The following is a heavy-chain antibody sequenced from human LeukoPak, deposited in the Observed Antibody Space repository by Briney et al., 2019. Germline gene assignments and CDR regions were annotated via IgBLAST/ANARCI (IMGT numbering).Heavy chain of an antibody. V-gene: IGHV3-23*01. Sequence: GGSLRLSCAASGFTFSSYAMSWVRQAPGKGLEWVSAISGSGGSTFYADFVKGRFTISRDNSKNTLYMQMNSLRAEDTAVYYCAKDGSGVAAADYYFDYWGQGTLVTVSS. CDR2: ISGSGGST. J-gene: IGHJ4*02. D-gene: IGHD2-15*01. CDR1: GFTFSSYA. CDR3: AKDGSGVAAADYYFDY.